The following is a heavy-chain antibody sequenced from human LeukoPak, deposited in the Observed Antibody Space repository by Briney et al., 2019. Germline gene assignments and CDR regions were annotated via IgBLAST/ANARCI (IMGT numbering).Heavy chain of an antibody. J-gene: IGHJ6*03. D-gene: IGHD3/OR15-3a*01. V-gene: IGHV3-49*03. CDR3: TRHPSEQHGPYYYYYMDV. Sequence: PGRSLRLSCTASGFTFGDYAMSWFRQAPGKGLEWVGFIRSKAYGGTTEYAASVKGRFTISRDDSKSIAYLQMNSLKTEDIAVYYCTRHPSEQHGPYYYYYMDVWGKGTTVTVSS. CDR2: IRSKAYGGTT. CDR1: GFTFGDYA.